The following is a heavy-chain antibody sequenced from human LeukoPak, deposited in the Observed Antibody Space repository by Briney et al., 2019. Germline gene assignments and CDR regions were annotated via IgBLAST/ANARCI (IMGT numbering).Heavy chain of an antibody. CDR1: GYTFAGYY. CDR3: ARDLGSYPFDY. V-gene: IGHV1-2*06. Sequence: ASVKVSXKASGYTFAGYYMHWVRQAPGQGLEWMGRINPNSGGTNYAQKFQGRVTMTRDMSISTAYMELSRLRSDDTAVYYCARDLGSYPFDYWGQGTLVTVSS. J-gene: IGHJ4*02. CDR2: INPNSGGT. D-gene: IGHD1-26*01.